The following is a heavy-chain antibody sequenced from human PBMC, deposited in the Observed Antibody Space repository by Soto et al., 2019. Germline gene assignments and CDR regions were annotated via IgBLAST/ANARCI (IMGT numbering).Heavy chain of an antibody. V-gene: IGHV3-21*01. D-gene: IGHD3-3*01. CDR2: ISSSSSYI. CDR3: ARTYYDFWSGFRY. CDR1: GFTFSSYS. Sequence: EVQLVESGGGLVKPGGSLRLSCAASGFTFSSYSMNWVRQAPGKGLEWVSSISSSSSYIYYADSVKGRFTISRDNAKNSLYLQINSLRAEDTAVYYCARTYYDFWSGFRYWGQGTLVTVSS. J-gene: IGHJ4*02.